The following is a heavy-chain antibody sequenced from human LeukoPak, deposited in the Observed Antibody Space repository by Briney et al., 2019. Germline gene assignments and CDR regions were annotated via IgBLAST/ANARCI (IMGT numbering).Heavy chain of an antibody. J-gene: IGHJ6*02. CDR3: ARDPGGGYSSPRDYYYGMDV. D-gene: IGHD1-1*01. CDR2: ISYDGSNR. V-gene: IGHV3-30*04. CDR1: GFTFSSYA. Sequence: PGRSLRLSCAASGFTFSSYAMHWVRQAPGKGLEWVAVISYDGSNRYYADSVKGRFTISRDNSKNTLYLQMNSLRAEDTAVYYCARDPGGGYSSPRDYYYGMDVWGQGTTVTVSS.